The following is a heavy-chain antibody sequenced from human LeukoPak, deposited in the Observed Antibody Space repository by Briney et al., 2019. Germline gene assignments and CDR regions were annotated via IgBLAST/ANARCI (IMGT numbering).Heavy chain of an antibody. Sequence: GGSLRLSCAASGLTFSSYAMSWVRQAPGKGLEWVSAINGNSGSTYYAYSVKGRFTISRDNSKNTLYLQMNSLRAEDTVVYYCATSVICWSGYFGYYFDYWGQGTLVTVSS. D-gene: IGHD3-3*01. CDR2: INGNSGST. CDR3: ATSVICWSGYFGYYFDY. J-gene: IGHJ4*02. CDR1: GLTFSSYA. V-gene: IGHV3-23*01.